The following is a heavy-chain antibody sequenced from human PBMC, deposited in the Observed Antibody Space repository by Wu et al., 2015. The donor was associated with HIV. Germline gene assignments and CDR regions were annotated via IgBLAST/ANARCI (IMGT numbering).Heavy chain of an antibody. CDR1: GYTLSKLS. V-gene: IGHV1-24*01. CDR2: FDPKDGEI. CDR3: ARNTDSVATSLYSLGV. J-gene: IGHJ6*02. D-gene: IGHD5-12*01. Sequence: QVPLVQSGAEVRKPGASVKVSCKVSGYTLSKLSMHWVRQTPGKGLEWMGGFDPKDGEIVYAQNFQGRLTLTTDELRTTAYMELSSLKSEDTAVYYCARNTDSVATSLYSLGVWGQGTVVTVSS.